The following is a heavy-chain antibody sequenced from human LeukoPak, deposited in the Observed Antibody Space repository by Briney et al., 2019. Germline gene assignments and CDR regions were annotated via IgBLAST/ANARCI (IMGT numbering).Heavy chain of an antibody. V-gene: IGHV3-21*01. CDR1: GFTFNTYT. CDR2: ITASSVYI. J-gene: IGHJ4*02. Sequence: GGSLRLSCAASGFTFNTYTMSWVRQAPGKGLEWVSSITASSVYIYYLDSVKGRFTISRDNAKNSLYLQMNSLRTEDTAVYYCARDDSASAGIEYWGQGTLVTVSS. CDR3: ARDDSASAGIEY. D-gene: IGHD3-10*01.